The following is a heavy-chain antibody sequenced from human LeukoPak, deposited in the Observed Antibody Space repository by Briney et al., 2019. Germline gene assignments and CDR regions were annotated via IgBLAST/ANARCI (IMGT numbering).Heavy chain of an antibody. CDR3: ARAGYYDSSGQGFDY. CDR1: GFTFSGYT. Sequence: GGSLRLSCAASGFTFSGYTINWVRQAPGKGLEWVSYISSSSTIYYAGSVKGRFTISRDNAKNSLYLQMNSLRDEDTAVYYCARAGYYDSSGQGFDYWGQGTLVTVSS. V-gene: IGHV3-48*02. D-gene: IGHD3-22*01. J-gene: IGHJ4*02. CDR2: ISSSSTI.